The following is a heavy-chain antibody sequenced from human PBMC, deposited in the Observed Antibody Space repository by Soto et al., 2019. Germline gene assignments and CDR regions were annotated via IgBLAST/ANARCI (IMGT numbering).Heavy chain of an antibody. CDR3: AGGNALDV. J-gene: IGHJ6*02. V-gene: IGHV3-7*01. CDR2: IHQDGNEK. Sequence: PGGSLRLSCAASGFTFSTYWMTWVRLTPGKGLEWVANIHQDGNEKYYMDSVKGRFTISRDNAKNSLYLQMTSLRAEDTAVYYCAGGNALDVWGQGTTVTVSS. CDR1: GFTFSTYW.